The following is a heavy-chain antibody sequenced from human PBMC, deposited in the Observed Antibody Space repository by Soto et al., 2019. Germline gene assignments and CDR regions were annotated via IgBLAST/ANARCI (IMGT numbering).Heavy chain of an antibody. D-gene: IGHD1-1*01. V-gene: IGHV3-15*01. Sequence: GGSLRLSCAASGLIFSDVWMTWVRQAPGKGLEWVGRIKTKPDDGTIDYAAPVRGRFTISRDDSKNTLYLQMTSLTPDDTGVYYCTTSNLGVDFWGPGTLVTVSS. CDR3: TTSNLGVDF. CDR1: GLIFSDVW. CDR2: IKTKPDDGTI. J-gene: IGHJ4*02.